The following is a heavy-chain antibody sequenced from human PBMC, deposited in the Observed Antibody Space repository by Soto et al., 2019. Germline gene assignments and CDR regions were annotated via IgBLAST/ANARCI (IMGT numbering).Heavy chain of an antibody. CDR2: IWYDGSNK. CDR3: ARDWDEYSYGYFDY. CDR1: GFTFSSYG. D-gene: IGHD5-18*01. V-gene: IGHV3-33*01. Sequence: PVGSLRLSCAASGFTFSSYGMHWVRQAPGKGLEWVAVIWYDGSNKYYADSVKGRFTISRDNSKNTLYLQMNSLRAEDTAVYYCARDWDEYSYGYFDYWGQGTLVTSPQ. J-gene: IGHJ4*02.